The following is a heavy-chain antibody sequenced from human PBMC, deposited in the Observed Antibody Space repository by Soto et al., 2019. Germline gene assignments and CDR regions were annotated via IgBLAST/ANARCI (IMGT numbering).Heavy chain of an antibody. CDR2: ISNDGRNE. J-gene: IGHJ4*02. D-gene: IGHD4-17*01. CDR3: ARYLDYGDYDY. V-gene: IGHV3-30*04. CDR1: GFTFSSYA. Sequence: QVQLVESGGDVVQPGRSLRLSCAASGFTFSSYAMHWVRQAPGKGLEWVALISNDGRNEYYADSVKGRFTISRDNSKNTLFLQMNSLRREETALYYCARYLDYGDYDYGGQGTLVTVSS.